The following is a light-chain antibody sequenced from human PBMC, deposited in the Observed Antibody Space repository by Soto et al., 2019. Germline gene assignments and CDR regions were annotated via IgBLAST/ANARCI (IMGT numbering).Light chain of an antibody. J-gene: IGKJ1*01. CDR1: QSVSSSY. V-gene: IGKV3-20*01. Sequence: EIVLTQAPGTLSLSPGERATLSCRASQSVSSSYLAWYQQKPGQAPRLLIYGASSRATGIPDRFSGSGSVTDFTFIISILETEDFAVYDCKPDDSAMVTFGHGTKVEIK. CDR3: KPDDSAMVT. CDR2: GAS.